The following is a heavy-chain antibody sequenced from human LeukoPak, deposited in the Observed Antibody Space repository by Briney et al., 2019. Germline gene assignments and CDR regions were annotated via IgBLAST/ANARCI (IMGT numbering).Heavy chain of an antibody. V-gene: IGHV4-39*02. Sequence: SETLSLTCTVSGGSISSSSYYWGWIRQPPGKGLEWIGSIYYGGSTYYNPSLKSRVTISVDTSKNQFSLKLSSVTAADTAVYYCARDTYYYGSGSYGYYYYYYMNVWGKGTTVTVSS. CDR1: GGSISSSSYY. CDR3: ARDTYYYGSGSYGYYYYYYMNV. CDR2: IYYGGST. J-gene: IGHJ6*03. D-gene: IGHD3-10*01.